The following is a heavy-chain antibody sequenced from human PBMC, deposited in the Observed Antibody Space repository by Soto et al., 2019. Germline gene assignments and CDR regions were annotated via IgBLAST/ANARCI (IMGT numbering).Heavy chain of an antibody. Sequence: QVQLQQWGAGLLKPSETLSLTCAVYGGSFSGYYWSWIRQPPGKGLEWIGEINHSGSTNYNPSLKSRVTISVDTSKNQFSLKLSSVTAADTAVYYCASKYSRRWYYGATGDYYYGMDVWGQGTTVTVSS. J-gene: IGHJ6*02. CDR3: ASKYSRRWYYGATGDYYYGMDV. CDR1: GGSFSGYY. CDR2: INHSGST. V-gene: IGHV4-34*01. D-gene: IGHD4-17*01.